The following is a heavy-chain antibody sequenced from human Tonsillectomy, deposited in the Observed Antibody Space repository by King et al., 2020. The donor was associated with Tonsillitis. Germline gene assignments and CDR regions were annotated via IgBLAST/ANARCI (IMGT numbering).Heavy chain of an antibody. CDR1: GGSIISSDHY. V-gene: IGHV4-39*01. CDR2: RYYSGTI. D-gene: IGHD1-26*01. Sequence: LQLQESGPGVVKPSETLSLTCTVSGGSIISSDHYWAWIRQPPGKGLEWIGYRYYSGTIFYNPSLKSRITISGGTSENRFSLKLSSVTAADTAIYFCAIYVSGTFDYWGQGALVTVSS. CDR3: AIYVSGTFDY. J-gene: IGHJ4*02.